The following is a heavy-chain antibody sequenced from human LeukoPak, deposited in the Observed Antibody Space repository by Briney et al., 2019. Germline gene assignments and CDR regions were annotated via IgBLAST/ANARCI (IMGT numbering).Heavy chain of an antibody. CDR2: IYPSAGGST. J-gene: IGHJ4*02. Sequence: GASVKVSCKASGYAFTSYYMHWVRQAPGQGLEWMGVIYPSAGGSTRYTQQFQGRVTMTRDTSTSTVYMELSSLTSEDTAVYYRAREKGFYWGQGTLVTVSS. V-gene: IGHV1-46*01. CDR1: GYAFTSYY. CDR3: AREKGFY. D-gene: IGHD2-15*01.